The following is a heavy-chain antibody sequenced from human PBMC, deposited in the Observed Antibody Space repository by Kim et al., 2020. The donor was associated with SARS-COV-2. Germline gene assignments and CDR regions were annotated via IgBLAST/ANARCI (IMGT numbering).Heavy chain of an antibody. CDR3: AREYH. Sequence: IPNIGTATYAQKFQGRVTITADESTSTAYMELSSLRSEDTAVYYCAREYHWGQGTLVTVSS. CDR2: IPNIGTA. V-gene: IGHV1-69*01. J-gene: IGHJ1*01.